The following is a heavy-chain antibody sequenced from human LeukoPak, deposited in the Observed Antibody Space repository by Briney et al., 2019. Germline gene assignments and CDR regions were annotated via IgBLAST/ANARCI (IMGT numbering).Heavy chain of an antibody. CDR2: IKQDGSEK. V-gene: IGHV3-7*03. Sequence: QSGGSLRLSCVASGFTFSSRDWMTWVRQAPGKGLEWVANIKQDGSEKNYVDSVKGRFTISRDNAKNSVDLQMNSLRVEDTAVYYCARDGDCSGGSCSLGDFDYWGQGTLVTVSS. CDR1: GFTFSSRDW. J-gene: IGHJ4*02. D-gene: IGHD2-15*01. CDR3: ARDGDCSGGSCSLGDFDY.